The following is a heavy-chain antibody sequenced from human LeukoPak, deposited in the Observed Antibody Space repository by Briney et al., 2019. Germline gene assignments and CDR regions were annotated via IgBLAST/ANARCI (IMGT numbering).Heavy chain of an antibody. CDR3: AKRVEDYYASGGYDY. CDR1: GFTFSSYE. J-gene: IGHJ4*02. Sequence: GGSLRLSCAASGFTFSSYEMNWVRQAPGKGLEWVSGIRGTGGSTYYADSVKGRFTISRDNSKNTLYLQMNSLRAEDTAVYYCAKRVEDYYASGGYDYWGQGTLVTVSS. CDR2: IRGTGGST. V-gene: IGHV3-23*01. D-gene: IGHD3-10*01.